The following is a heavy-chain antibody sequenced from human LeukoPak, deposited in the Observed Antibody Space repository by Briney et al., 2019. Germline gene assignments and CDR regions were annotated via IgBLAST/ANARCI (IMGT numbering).Heavy chain of an antibody. CDR1: GGSISSYY. D-gene: IGHD6-19*01. J-gene: IGHJ1*01. CDR2: IYYSGST. V-gene: IGHV4-59*01. CDR3: ARGGWYPESFQH. Sequence: SETLSLTCTVSGGSISSYYWNWIRQPPGKGLEWIGYIYYSGSTNYNPSLKSRVTISVDTSKNQFSLKLSSVTAADTAVYYCARGGWYPESFQHWGQGALVTVSS.